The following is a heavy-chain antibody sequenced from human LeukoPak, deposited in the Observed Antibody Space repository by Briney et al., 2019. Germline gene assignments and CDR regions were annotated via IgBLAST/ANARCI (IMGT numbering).Heavy chain of an antibody. CDR2: IYYSGST. Sequence: SETLPLTCTVSGGSISSYYWSWIRQPPGKGLEWIGYIYYSGSTNYNPSLKSRVTISVDTSKNQFSLKLSSVTAADTAVYYCARGPRDYDILTGYLTRNWFDPWGQGTLVTVSS. V-gene: IGHV4-59*12. J-gene: IGHJ5*02. CDR1: GGSISSYY. D-gene: IGHD3-9*01. CDR3: ARGPRDYDILTGYLTRNWFDP.